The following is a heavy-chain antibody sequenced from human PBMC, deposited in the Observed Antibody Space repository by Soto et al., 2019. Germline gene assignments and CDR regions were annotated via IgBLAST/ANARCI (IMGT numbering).Heavy chain of an antibody. Sequence: RLSYPASEFRCRGYDMDWGRQAPGKGLEWVAVISYDGSNKYYADSVKGRFTISRDNSKNTLYLQMNSLGAEDTAVYYCAKEGADYDSSGFLDYWGQGTLVTVSS. CDR3: AKEGADYDSSGFLDY. J-gene: IGHJ4*02. V-gene: IGHV3-30*18. D-gene: IGHD3-22*01. CDR1: EFRCRGYD. CDR2: ISYDGSNK.